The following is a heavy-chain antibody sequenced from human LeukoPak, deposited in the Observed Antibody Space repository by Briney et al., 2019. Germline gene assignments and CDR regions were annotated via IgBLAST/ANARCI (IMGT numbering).Heavy chain of an antibody. Sequence: ASVKVSCKASGYTFTSYYMHWVRHAPGQGLECMGIINPSGGSTSYAQKFQGRDTMTRDTSTSTVYMEERSLRSEDTGVYFCARDMVVANFDYWGQGTLVTVSS. CDR1: GYTFTSYY. D-gene: IGHD5-12*01. CDR3: ARDMVVANFDY. J-gene: IGHJ4*02. CDR2: INPSGGST. V-gene: IGHV1-46*01.